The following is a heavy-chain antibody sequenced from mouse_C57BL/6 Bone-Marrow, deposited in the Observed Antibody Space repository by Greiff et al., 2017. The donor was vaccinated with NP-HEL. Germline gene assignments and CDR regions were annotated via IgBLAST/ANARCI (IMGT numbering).Heavy chain of an antibody. Sequence: EVKLMESGGGLVKPGGSLKLSCAASGFTFSSYAMSWVRQTPEKRLEWVATISDGGSYTYYPDNVKGRFTISRDNAKNNLYLQMSHLESEDTAMYYCARVSEGYYFDYWGQGTTLTVSS. D-gene: IGHD1-3*01. CDR1: GFTFSSYA. CDR2: ISDGGSYT. V-gene: IGHV5-4*03. CDR3: ARVSEGYYFDY. J-gene: IGHJ2*01.